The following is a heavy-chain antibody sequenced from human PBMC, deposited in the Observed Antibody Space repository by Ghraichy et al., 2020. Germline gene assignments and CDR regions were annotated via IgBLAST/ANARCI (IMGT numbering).Heavy chain of an antibody. D-gene: IGHD2-2*01. CDR2: IGVGGAT. J-gene: IGHJ5*02. CDR3: ANCSATTCRGGFDP. CDR1: GFTFSSYV. Sequence: GGSPRLSCAASGFTFSSYVMAWVRQTPGKGLEWVSTIGVGGATYYPDSVKGRFAISRDNSKNTLYLQMNSLRAGDTAIYYCANCSATTCRGGFDPWGQGTLVTVSS. V-gene: IGHV3-23*01.